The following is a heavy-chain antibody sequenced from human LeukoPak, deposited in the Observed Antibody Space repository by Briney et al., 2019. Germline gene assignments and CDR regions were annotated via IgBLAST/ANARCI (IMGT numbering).Heavy chain of an antibody. J-gene: IGHJ4*02. CDR3: ANGLEIGLYFDY. CDR2: ISGSGGST. CDR1: GFTFSSYA. D-gene: IGHD6-19*01. V-gene: IGHV3-23*01. Sequence: GGSLRLSCAASGFTFSSYAMRWGRQAPGKGLERGSAISGSGGSTYYADSVKGRFTISRDNSKNTLYLQMNSLRAEDTAVYYCANGLEIGLYFDYWGQGTLVTVSS.